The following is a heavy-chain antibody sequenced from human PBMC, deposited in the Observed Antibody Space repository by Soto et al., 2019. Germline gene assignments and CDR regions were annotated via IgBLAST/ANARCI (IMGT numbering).Heavy chain of an antibody. Sequence: ASAKVSCKASGYIFTNYYIHWVRQAPGQGLEWMAIINPSGGSTNYAQKFQGRVTLARDTFTNTVYMELSSLRSEDTAIYYCARDLTSGDYWGQGTLVTVSS. CDR2: INPSGGST. D-gene: IGHD7-27*01. CDR3: ARDLTSGDY. V-gene: IGHV1-46*01. CDR1: GYIFTNYY. J-gene: IGHJ4*02.